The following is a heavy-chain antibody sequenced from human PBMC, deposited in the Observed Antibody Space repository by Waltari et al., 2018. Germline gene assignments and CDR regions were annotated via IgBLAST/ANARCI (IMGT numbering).Heavy chain of an antibody. J-gene: IGHJ4*02. D-gene: IGHD4-17*01. CDR3: ARDPTVATPVGY. CDR2: IYNGGTTT. CDR1: GASVSSHF. V-gene: IGHV4-4*07. Sequence: QVQLQESGPGLVKPSETLSLTCTVSGASVSSHFWSWIRQPAGKGLEWIGRIYNGGTTTNYNSSLKSRVTMSINTTANKLTRKLTSVTAADTAVYYCARDPTVATPVGYWGQGTLVTVSS.